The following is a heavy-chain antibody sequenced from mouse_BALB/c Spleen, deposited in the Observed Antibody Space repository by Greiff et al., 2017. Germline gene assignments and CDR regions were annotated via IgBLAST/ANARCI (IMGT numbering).Heavy chain of an antibody. V-gene: IGHV5-17*02. CDR2: ISSGSSTI. J-gene: IGHJ3*01. CDR3: ARSKEAWFAY. Sequence: EVHLVESGGGLVQPGGSRKLSCAASGFTFSSFGMHWVRQAPEKGLEWVAYISSGSSTIYYADTVKGRFTISRDNPKNTLFLQMTSLRSEDTAMYYCARSKEAWFAYWGQGTLVTVSA. CDR1: GFTFSSFG. D-gene: IGHD1-3*01.